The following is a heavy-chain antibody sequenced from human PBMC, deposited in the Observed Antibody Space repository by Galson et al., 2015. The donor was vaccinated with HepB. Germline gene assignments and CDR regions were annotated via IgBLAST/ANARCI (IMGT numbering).Heavy chain of an antibody. CDR3: SRALAWELLDY. CDR2: IRSITYGGTT. D-gene: IGHD1-26*01. Sequence: SMRLSCAASGFIFGDYAISWFRQAPGKGLEWVGFIRSITYGGTTEYAASVRGRSTISRDDSISIAYLQMNSLKTEDTAVYYCSRALAWELLDYWGQGTLVTVSS. V-gene: IGHV3-49*03. J-gene: IGHJ4*02. CDR1: GFIFGDYA.